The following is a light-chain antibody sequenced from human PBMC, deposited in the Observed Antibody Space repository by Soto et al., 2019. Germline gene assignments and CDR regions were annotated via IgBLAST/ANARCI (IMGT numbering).Light chain of an antibody. CDR2: KAS. CDR1: QTISSW. Sequence: DIQMTQSSSTLSGSVGAGVPITWRASQTISSWLAWYQQKPGKAPKLLIYKASTLKSGVPSRFSGSGSGTEFTLTISSLQPDDFATYYCQHYNSYSEAFGQGTKVDIK. V-gene: IGKV1-5*03. CDR3: QHYNSYSEA. J-gene: IGKJ1*01.